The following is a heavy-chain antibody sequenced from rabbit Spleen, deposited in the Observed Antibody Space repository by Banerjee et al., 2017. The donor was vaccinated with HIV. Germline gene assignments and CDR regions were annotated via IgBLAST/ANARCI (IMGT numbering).Heavy chain of an antibody. J-gene: IGHJ6*01. Sequence: QEHLVESGGGLVRPEGSLRLSCTASGFDFSNKAVMCWVRQAPGKGLQWIACINVVTGKAVYATWAKGRFTFSKTSSTTVTLQMTSLTAANTAPYFCARGPYTYSNANGYYMGTDGIDLWGQGTLVTVS. D-gene: IGHD1-1*01. CDR2: INVVTGKA. CDR3: ARGPYTYSNANGYYMGTDGIDL. V-gene: IGHV1S45*01. CDR1: GFDFSNKAV.